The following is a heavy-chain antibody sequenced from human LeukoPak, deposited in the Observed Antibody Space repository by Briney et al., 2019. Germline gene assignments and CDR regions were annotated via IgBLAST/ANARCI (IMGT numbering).Heavy chain of an antibody. CDR2: ISGSGGST. CDR1: GFTFSSYA. D-gene: IGHD5-18*01. V-gene: IGHV3-23*01. Sequence: PGASLRLSCAASGFTFSSYAMSWVRQAPGKGLEWVSAISGSGGSTYYADSVKGRFTISRDNSKNTLYLQMNSLRAEDTAVYYCAKAYSYGYRAFDYWGQRTLVTVSS. J-gene: IGHJ4*02. CDR3: AKAYSYGYRAFDY.